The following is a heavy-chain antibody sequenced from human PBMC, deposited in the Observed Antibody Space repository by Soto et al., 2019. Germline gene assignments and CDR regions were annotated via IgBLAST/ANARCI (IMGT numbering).Heavy chain of an antibody. D-gene: IGHD7-27*01. CDR3: ARDLELGITSHPWYFDL. CDR2: IKQDGSEK. Sequence: GGSLRLSCAASGFTFSSYWMSWVRQAPGKGLEWVANIKQDGSEKYYVDSVKGRFTISRDNAKNSLYLQMNSLRAEDTAVYYCARDLELGITSHPWYFDLWGRGTLVTVSS. V-gene: IGHV3-7*03. J-gene: IGHJ2*01. CDR1: GFTFSSYW.